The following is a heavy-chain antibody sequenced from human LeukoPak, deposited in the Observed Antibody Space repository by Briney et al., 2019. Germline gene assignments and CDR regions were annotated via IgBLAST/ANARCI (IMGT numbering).Heavy chain of an antibody. D-gene: IGHD6-13*01. CDR3: VLAADVPVDVFDI. J-gene: IGHJ3*02. CDR2: IWYDGSNK. CDR1: GFTFSSYG. Sequence: GGPLRLSCAASGFTFSSYGMHWVRQAPGRGLEWVAVIWYDGSNKYYAHSVKGRFNISRDNSKHTLYLHMNSLRAEDTAVYCCVLAADVPVDVFDIGGQGTMVTVSS. V-gene: IGHV3-33*08.